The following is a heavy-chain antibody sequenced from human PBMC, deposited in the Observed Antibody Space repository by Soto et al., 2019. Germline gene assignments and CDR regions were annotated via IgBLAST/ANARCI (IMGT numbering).Heavy chain of an antibody. CDR3: ARSVPGQQLVSYYYMDV. V-gene: IGHV3-53*01. CDR2: IYSGGST. Sequence: GGSLRLSCAASGFTVSSNYMSWVRQAPGKGLEWVSVIYSGGSTYYADSVKDRFTISRDNSKNTLYLQMNSLRAEDTAVYYCARSVPGQQLVSYYYMDVWGKGTTVTVSS. D-gene: IGHD6-6*01. J-gene: IGHJ6*03. CDR1: GFTVSSNY.